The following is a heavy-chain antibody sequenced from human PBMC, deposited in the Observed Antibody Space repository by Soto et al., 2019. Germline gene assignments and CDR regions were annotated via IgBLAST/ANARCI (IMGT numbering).Heavy chain of an antibody. CDR1: GFTFTYYG. CDR2: ISYDGSNE. Sequence: QVQLVESGGGVVQPGRSLRLSCAASGFTFTYYGMHWVRQAPGKGLEWVALISYDGSNEYYADSVKGRFTISRDNSKNTFYLQMNSLRDEDTAVYYCAKERVSGSPYYSYGMDVWGQGTTVTVSS. CDR3: AKERVSGSPYYSYGMDV. V-gene: IGHV3-30*18. D-gene: IGHD1-26*01. J-gene: IGHJ6*02.